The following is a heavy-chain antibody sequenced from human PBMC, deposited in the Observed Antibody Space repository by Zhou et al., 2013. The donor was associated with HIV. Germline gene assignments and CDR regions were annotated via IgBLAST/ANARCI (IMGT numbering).Heavy chain of an antibody. CDR1: GGTFNNYA. V-gene: IGHV1-69*05. J-gene: IGHJ4*02. CDR2: IIPIFGAA. CDR3: ARDTSGWYPLNGYFDY. Sequence: QVQLVQSGAEVKKPGSSVKVSCKASGGTFNNYAITWVRQAPGQGLEWMGRIIPIFGAANYAQKFQGRVTITTDESTSTAYMELSSLRSEDTAVYYCARDTSGWYPLNGYFDYWGQGTLVTVSS. D-gene: IGHD6-19*01.